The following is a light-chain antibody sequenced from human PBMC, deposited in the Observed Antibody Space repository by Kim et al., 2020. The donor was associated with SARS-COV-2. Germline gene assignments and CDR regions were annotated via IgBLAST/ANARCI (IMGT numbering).Light chain of an antibody. CDR2: YAS. CDR1: QNIVSQ. CDR3: QQCYSLPYS. V-gene: IGKV1-39*01. Sequence: SASVGVRVTITCRASQNIVSQLNWYQQNPGKAPTVVIYYASSLESWVPSRFSGSGSGTDFTLTISSLQPEDFVTYYCQQCYSLPYSFGQGTKLDI. J-gene: IGKJ2*03.